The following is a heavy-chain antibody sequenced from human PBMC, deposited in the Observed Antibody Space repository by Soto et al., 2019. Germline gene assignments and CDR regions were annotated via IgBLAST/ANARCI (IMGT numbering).Heavy chain of an antibody. Sequence: QVQLVQSGAEVKKPGASVKVSCKASGYTFTSYGISWVRQAPGQGLEWMGWISAYNGNTNYAQKLQGRVTMTTETSTSKAYMELTSLRYDDTAVYYCERDKALYPTIFGVVIISDYYYHYGMDVWGQGTTVTVSS. CDR3: ERDKALYPTIFGVVIISDYYYHYGMDV. CDR1: GYTFTSYG. V-gene: IGHV1-18*01. CDR2: ISAYNGNT. D-gene: IGHD3-3*01. J-gene: IGHJ6*02.